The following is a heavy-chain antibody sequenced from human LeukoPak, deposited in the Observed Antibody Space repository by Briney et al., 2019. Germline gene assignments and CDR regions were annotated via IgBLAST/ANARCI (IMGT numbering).Heavy chain of an antibody. CDR2: IYTSGST. D-gene: IGHD3-22*01. J-gene: IGHJ4*02. CDR1: GGSISSYY. CDR3: ARSAVHYYDSSGFDY. Sequence: PSETLSLTCTVSGGSISSYYWSWIRQPAGKGLEWIGRIYTSGSTNYNPSLKSRVTMSVDTSKNQFSLKLSSVTAVDTAVYYCARSAVHYYDSSGFDYWGQGTLVTVSS. V-gene: IGHV4-4*07.